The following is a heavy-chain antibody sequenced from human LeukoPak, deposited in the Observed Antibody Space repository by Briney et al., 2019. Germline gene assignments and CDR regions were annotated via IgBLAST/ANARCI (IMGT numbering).Heavy chain of an antibody. CDR2: LHYSGST. V-gene: IGHV4-59*01. Sequence: GSIXXYYWSWIRQPPGKGLEWIGYLHYSGSTNYNPSLKSRVTISVDTSKNQLSLKLSSVTAADTAVYYCAXXXXXXXXXXPXXXXDPWGQXTXVTVSS. CDR3: AXXXXXXXXXXPXXXXDP. J-gene: IGHJ5*02. CDR1: GSIXXYY.